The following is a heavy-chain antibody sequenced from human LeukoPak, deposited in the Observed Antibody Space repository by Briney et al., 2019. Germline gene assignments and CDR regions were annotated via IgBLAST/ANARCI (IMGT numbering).Heavy chain of an antibody. D-gene: IGHD7-27*01. CDR2: IYSTGST. Sequence: PSETLSLTCIVSGGPISPYYWSWIRQPAGKGLEWIGRIYSTGSTNYNPSFKSRVTMSVDTSKNQFSLKVSSVTAADTAVYYRARAAGAYALDVWGQGITVTVSS. CDR3: ARAAGAYALDV. J-gene: IGHJ6*02. V-gene: IGHV4-4*07. CDR1: GGPISPYY.